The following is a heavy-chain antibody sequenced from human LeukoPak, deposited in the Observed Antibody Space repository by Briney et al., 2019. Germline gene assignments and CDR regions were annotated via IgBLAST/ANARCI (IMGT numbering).Heavy chain of an antibody. CDR1: GGSISSSSYY. D-gene: IGHD3-10*01. J-gene: IGHJ6*03. Sequence: SETLSLTCTVSGGSISSSSYYWGWIRQRPGKGLEWIGSIYYSGSTYYNPSLKSRVAISVDTSKNQFSLKLASVTAADTAVYYCARVEEGYGSGRRENYYYYYMDVWGKGTTVTISS. CDR2: IYYSGST. V-gene: IGHV4-39*07. CDR3: ARVEEGYGSGRRENYYYYYMDV.